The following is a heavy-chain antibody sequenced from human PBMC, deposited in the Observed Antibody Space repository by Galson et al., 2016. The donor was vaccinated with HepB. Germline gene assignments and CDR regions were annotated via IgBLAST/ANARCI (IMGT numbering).Heavy chain of an antibody. CDR3: ATVVLPASSQVFGMIFLY. D-gene: IGHD3/OR15-3a*01. CDR2: FSPEDGET. V-gene: IGHV1-24*01. Sequence: SVKVSCKVSGYTLTELSMHWVRQTPIKGLEWMGGFSPEDGETIYAQNFQGRITLTEDTSTDTAYMELSSLESEDTAMYYCATVVLPASSQVFGMIFLYWGQGTLVTVSS. CDR1: GYTLTELS. J-gene: IGHJ4*02.